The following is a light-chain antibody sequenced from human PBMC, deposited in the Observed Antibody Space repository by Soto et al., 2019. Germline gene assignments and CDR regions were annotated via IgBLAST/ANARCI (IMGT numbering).Light chain of an antibody. Sequence: DIQMTQSPSSLSASVGDRVTITCQASQAISNYLNWYRQTPGKAPNLLIYDASHLETGVPSRFSGSGSGTHFTLTISNLQPDDVATYYCQQYDSLPIAFGQGTRLEI. J-gene: IGKJ5*01. CDR2: DAS. CDR1: QAISNY. V-gene: IGKV1-33*01. CDR3: QQYDSLPIA.